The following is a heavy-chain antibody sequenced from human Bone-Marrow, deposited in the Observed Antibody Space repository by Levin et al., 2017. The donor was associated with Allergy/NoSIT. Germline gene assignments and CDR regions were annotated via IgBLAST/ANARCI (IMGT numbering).Heavy chain of an antibody. Sequence: SCAASGFTFSSYEMNWVRQAPGKGLEWVSYISSSGTTIYYADSVKGRFTISRDNAKNSLYLQMNSLRAEDTALYHCARHSSGWGSYYYFDLWGRGTLVTVSS. CDR3: ARHSSGWGSYYYFDL. CDR2: ISSSGTTI. J-gene: IGHJ2*01. CDR1: GFTFSSYE. D-gene: IGHD6-19*01. V-gene: IGHV3-48*03.